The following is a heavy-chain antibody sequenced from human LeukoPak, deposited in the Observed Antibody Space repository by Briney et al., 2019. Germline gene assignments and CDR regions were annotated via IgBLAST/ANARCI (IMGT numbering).Heavy chain of an antibody. Sequence: ASVKVSCKASGYTFTGYYMHWVRQAPGQGLEWMGWINPNSGGTNYAQKFQGRVTMTRDTSISTAYMELSRLRSDDTAVYYCARARDYYDSSGTPYFDYWGQGTLVTVSS. CDR1: GYTFTGYY. V-gene: IGHV1-2*02. J-gene: IGHJ4*02. CDR2: INPNSGGT. CDR3: ARARDYYDSSGTPYFDY. D-gene: IGHD3-22*01.